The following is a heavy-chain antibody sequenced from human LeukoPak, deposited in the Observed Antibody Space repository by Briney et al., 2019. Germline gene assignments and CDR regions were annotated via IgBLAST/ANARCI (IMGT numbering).Heavy chain of an antibody. CDR2: IYYSGST. J-gene: IGHJ4*02. V-gene: IGHV4-39*07. Sequence: SETLSLTCTVSGGSISSRSYYWGWIRQPPGKGLEWIGSIYYSGSTYYNPSLKSRVTISVDTSKNQFSLKLSSVTAADTAVYYCARGSIAAAGRFDYWGQGTLVTVSS. CDR1: GGSISSRSYY. CDR3: ARGSIAAAGRFDY. D-gene: IGHD6-13*01.